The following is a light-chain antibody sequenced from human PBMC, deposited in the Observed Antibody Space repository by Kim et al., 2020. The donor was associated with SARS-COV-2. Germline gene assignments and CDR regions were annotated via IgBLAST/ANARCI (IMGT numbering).Light chain of an antibody. CDR3: QQRSNWPLT. V-gene: IGKV3-11*01. CDR1: QSISSH. CDR2: DAS. Sequence: EIVLTQSPATLSLSPRERATLSCRASQSISSHLAWYQQKSGQAPRLLIYDASNRATGIPARFSGSGSGTDFTLTISSLEPEDFAVYYCQQRSNWPLTFGGGTKVDIK. J-gene: IGKJ4*01.